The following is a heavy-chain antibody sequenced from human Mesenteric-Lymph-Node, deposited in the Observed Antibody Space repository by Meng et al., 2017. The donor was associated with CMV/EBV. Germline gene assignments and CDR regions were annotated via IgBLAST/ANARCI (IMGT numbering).Heavy chain of an antibody. D-gene: IGHD3-16*01. CDR3: AYFGDLPPLW. J-gene: IGHJ4*02. Sequence: QKQLQQSGPGMGKSSPILSVTCTISGYSISSNNAAWNWIRQSPSRGLEWLGRTYYRSESYNDYAVSVKSRISVNLDTSKNQLSLHLNFVTPEDTAVYYCAYFGDLPPLWWCQGTLVTVSS. V-gene: IGHV6-1*01. CDR1: GYSISSNNAA. CDR2: TYYRSESYN.